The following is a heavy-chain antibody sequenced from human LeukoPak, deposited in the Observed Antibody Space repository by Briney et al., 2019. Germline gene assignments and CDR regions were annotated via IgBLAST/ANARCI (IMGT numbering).Heavy chain of an antibody. CDR1: GFTFDDYA. CDR3: AKDIGGMEQWLVGIFDY. CDR2: ISWNSGSI. J-gene: IGHJ4*02. Sequence: GGSLRLSCAASGFTFDDYAMHWVRQAPGKGLEWASGISWNSGSIGYADSVKGRFTISRDNAKNSLYLQMNSLRAEDTALYYCAKDIGGMEQWLVGIFDYWGQGTLVTVSS. V-gene: IGHV3-9*01. D-gene: IGHD6-19*01.